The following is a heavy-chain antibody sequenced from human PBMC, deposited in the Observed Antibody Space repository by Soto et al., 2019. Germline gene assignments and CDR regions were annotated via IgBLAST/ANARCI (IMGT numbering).Heavy chain of an antibody. J-gene: IGHJ6*02. CDR1: GFTFSSYW. D-gene: IGHD5-18*01. CDR3: ARPFGTPTWIQLWLRGSNYYGMDV. Sequence: GGSLRLSCAASGFTFSSYWMSWVRQAPGKGLEWVANIKQDGSEKYYVDSVKGRFTISRDNAKNSLYLQMNSLRAEDTAVYYCARPFGTPTWIQLWLRGSNYYGMDVWGQGTTVTVSS. CDR2: IKQDGSEK. V-gene: IGHV3-7*01.